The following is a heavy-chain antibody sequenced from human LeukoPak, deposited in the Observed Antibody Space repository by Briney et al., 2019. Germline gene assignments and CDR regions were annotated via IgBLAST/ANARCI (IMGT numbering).Heavy chain of an antibody. V-gene: IGHV3-23*01. D-gene: IGHD4-11*01. CDR2: ISGSGDRT. J-gene: IGHJ5*02. CDR1: GFTFTSYA. Sequence: GGSLRLSCAASGFTFTSYAMTWVRQAPGRALEWVSLISGSGDRTHYSDSMKGRFTISRDNSKNTLFLQMNSLRAEDTAVYYCARGSTYSPNWFDPWGQGTLVTVSS. CDR3: ARGSTYSPNWFDP.